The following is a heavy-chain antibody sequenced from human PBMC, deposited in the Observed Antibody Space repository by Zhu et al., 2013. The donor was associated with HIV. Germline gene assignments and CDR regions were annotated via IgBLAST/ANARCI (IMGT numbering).Heavy chain of an antibody. CDR3: AREQENYYDSSGSNWFDP. Sequence: QVQLVQSGAEVKKPGASVKVSCKASGYTFTGYYMHWVRQAPGQGLEWMGWINPNSGGTNYAQKFQGRVTMTRDTSISTAYMELSRLRSDDTAVYYCAREQENYYDSSGSNWFDPWGQGTLVTVSS. J-gene: IGHJ5*02. D-gene: IGHD3-22*01. CDR2: INPNSGGT. V-gene: IGHV1-2*02. CDR1: GYTFTGYY.